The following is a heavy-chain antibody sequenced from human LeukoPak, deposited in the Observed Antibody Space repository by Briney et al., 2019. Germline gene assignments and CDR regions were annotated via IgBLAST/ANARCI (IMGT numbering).Heavy chain of an antibody. J-gene: IGHJ4*02. D-gene: IGHD3-22*01. CDR2: IKQDGSEK. CDR3: ARDNTYYYDFLVDY. CDR1: GFTFNGYW. V-gene: IGHV3-7*01. Sequence: GGSLRLSCAASGFTFNGYWMSWVRQAPGKGLEWVAHIKQDGSEKYYVDSVKGRFTISRDNTKNSLYLQMNSLRAEDTAVYYCARDNTYYYDFLVDYWGQGTLVTVSS.